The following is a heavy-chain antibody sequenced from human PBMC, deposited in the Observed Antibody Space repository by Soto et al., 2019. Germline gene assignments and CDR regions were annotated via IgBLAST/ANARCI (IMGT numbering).Heavy chain of an antibody. D-gene: IGHD3-10*01. CDR2: ISWNSGSI. Sequence: HPGGSLRLSCAASGFTFDDYAMHWVRQAPGKGLEWVSGISWNSGSIGYADSVKGRFTISRDNAKNSLYLQMNSLRAEDTALYYCAKGVRGVSGLFDPWGQGTLVTVSS. J-gene: IGHJ5*02. CDR3: AKGVRGVSGLFDP. V-gene: IGHV3-9*01. CDR1: GFTFDDYA.